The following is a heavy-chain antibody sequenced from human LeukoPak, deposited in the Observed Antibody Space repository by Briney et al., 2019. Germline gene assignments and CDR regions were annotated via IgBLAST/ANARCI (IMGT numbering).Heavy chain of an antibody. CDR3: ARYYYGSGRAYGMDV. CDR1: GGSISSSNW. CDR2: IYHSGNT. V-gene: IGHV4-4*02. J-gene: IGHJ6*02. D-gene: IGHD3-10*01. Sequence: SETLSLTCAVSGGSISSSNWWSWVRQLPGKGLEWIGEIYHSGNTNYNVSLESRVTISVDKSKNQFSLKLSSVTAADTAVYYCARYYYGSGRAYGMDVWGQGTTVTVSS.